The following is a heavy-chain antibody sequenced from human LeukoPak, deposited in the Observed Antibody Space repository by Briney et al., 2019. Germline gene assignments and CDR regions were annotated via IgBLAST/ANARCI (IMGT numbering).Heavy chain of an antibody. Sequence: PGGSLRLSCAASGFTFSSYSMNWVRQAPGKGLEWVSSISSSSSYIYYADSVKGRFTISRDNAKNSLFLQMNSLRAEDTAVYYCARVLRYCSGGNCYSGGLGYMDVWGKGTTVTIPS. CDR2: ISSSSSYI. CDR1: GFTFSSYS. D-gene: IGHD2-15*01. V-gene: IGHV3-21*04. J-gene: IGHJ6*03. CDR3: ARVLRYCSGGNCYSGGLGYMDV.